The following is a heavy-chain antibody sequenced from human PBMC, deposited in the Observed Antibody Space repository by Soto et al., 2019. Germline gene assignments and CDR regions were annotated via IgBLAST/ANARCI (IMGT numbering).Heavy chain of an antibody. Sequence: GASVKVSCKVSGYTLTELSMHWVRQAPGKGLEWMGGFDPEDGETIYAQKFQGRVTMTEDTSTDTAYMELSSLRSEDTAVYYCATSGRYFDWLLGVQKDHEYYFDYWGQGTLVTVSS. CDR1: GYTLTELS. V-gene: IGHV1-24*01. D-gene: IGHD3-9*01. CDR2: FDPEDGET. J-gene: IGHJ4*02. CDR3: ATSGRYFDWLLGVQKDHEYYFDY.